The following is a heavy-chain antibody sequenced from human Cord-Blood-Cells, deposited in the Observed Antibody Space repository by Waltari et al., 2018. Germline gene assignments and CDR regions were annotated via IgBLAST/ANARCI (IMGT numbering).Heavy chain of an antibody. Sequence: EVQLVESGGGWVQPGGSLSLPCAASGFIVRSNYMTWVRQAPGKGLEWVSVIYSGGSTYYADSVKGRFTISRDNSKNTLYLQMNSLRAEDTAVYYCARGEYSSSHIQHWGQGTLVTVSS. CDR1: GFIVRSNY. CDR2: IYSGGST. J-gene: IGHJ1*01. V-gene: IGHV3-66*01. D-gene: IGHD6-6*01. CDR3: ARGEYSSSHIQH.